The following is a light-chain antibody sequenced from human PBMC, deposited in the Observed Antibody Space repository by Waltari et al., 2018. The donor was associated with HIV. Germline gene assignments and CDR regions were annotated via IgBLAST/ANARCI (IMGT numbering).Light chain of an antibody. V-gene: IGLV3-25*03. CDR3: QSADSSGTYPWV. J-gene: IGLJ3*02. Sequence: SYELTQPPSVSVSPGQTARITCSGDALPKQYAYWYQQKPGQAPVLVVYKDRERPSGMPGRISGASSGKTVTLTISGVQAEDEADYYCQSADSSGTYPWVFGGGTKLTVL. CDR1: ALPKQY. CDR2: KDR.